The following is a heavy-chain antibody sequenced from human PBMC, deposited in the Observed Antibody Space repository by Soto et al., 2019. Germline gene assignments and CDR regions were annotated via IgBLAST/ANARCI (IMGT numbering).Heavy chain of an antibody. CDR3: ARDIGYSKSYWFDP. D-gene: IGHD4-4*01. Sequence: SVKVSCKASGGTFSSYAISWVRQAPGQGLEWMGGISANYGTANYAQKFQGRVTITTDKSTSTAYMELRSLRSDDTAVYYCARDIGYSKSYWFDPWGQGTLVTVSS. V-gene: IGHV1-69*05. CDR2: ISANYGTA. J-gene: IGHJ5*02. CDR1: GGTFSSYA.